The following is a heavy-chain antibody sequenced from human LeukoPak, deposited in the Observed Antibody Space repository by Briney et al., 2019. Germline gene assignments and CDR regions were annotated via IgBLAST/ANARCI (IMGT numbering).Heavy chain of an antibody. V-gene: IGHV1-46*01. CDR2: INPSGGST. CDR3: ARDPVGICYFDY. J-gene: IGHJ4*02. Sequence: GASVKVSCKASGYTFTSYYMHWVRQAPGQGLEWMGIINPSGGSTSYAQKFQGRVTMTRDTSTSTVYMELSSLRAEDTAVYYCARDPVGICYFDYWAREPWSPSPQ. CDR1: GYTFTSYY. D-gene: IGHD2-15*01.